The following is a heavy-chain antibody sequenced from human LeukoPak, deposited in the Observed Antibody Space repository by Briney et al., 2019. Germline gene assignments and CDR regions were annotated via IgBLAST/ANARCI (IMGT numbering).Heavy chain of an antibody. D-gene: IGHD6-19*01. CDR3: ARGLGIAVAYDY. CDR2: ISGSGSAI. V-gene: IGHV3-48*03. CDR1: GFTFSSYE. Sequence: GGSLRLSCAASGFTFSSYEMNWVRQAPGKGLEWASYISGSGSAIYYADSVKGRFTISRDNAKHSLYLQMNSLRAEDTAAYYCARGLGIAVAYDYWGQGTLVTVSS. J-gene: IGHJ4*02.